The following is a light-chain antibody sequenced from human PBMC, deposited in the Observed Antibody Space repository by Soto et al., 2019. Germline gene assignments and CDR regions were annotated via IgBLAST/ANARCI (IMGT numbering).Light chain of an antibody. J-gene: IGKJ5*01. CDR2: SAS. CDR3: KQYYTWPS. V-gene: IGKV3-15*01. Sequence: EILMTQSPSTLSVSPGERATLSCSASQRISPNVAWYQQRPGQAPRLLIYSASTRATGIPGRFSGSGSGTEFTLTISSLESEDFAVYYCKQYYTWPSSGLGTRLEIK. CDR1: QRISPN.